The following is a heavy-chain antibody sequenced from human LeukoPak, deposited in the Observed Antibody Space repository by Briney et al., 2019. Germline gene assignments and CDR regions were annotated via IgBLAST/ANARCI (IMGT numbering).Heavy chain of an antibody. V-gene: IGHV1-3*01. CDR3: ARDSNPHYDYVWGSYNF. D-gene: IGHD3-16*01. Sequence: ASVKVSCKAPGYTFTSYAMHWVRQAPGQRLEWMGWINAGNGNTKYSQKFQGRVTITRDTSASTAYMELSSLRSEDTAVYYCARDSNPHYDYVWGSYNFWGQGTLVTVSS. CDR1: GYTFTSYA. CDR2: INAGNGNT. J-gene: IGHJ4*02.